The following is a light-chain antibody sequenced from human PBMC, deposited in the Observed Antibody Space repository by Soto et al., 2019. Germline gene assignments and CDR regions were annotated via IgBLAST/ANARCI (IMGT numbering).Light chain of an antibody. CDR2: DAS. V-gene: IGKV3-11*01. J-gene: IGKJ4*02. CDR3: QQRSNWPST. Sequence: EIVLTQSPATLSLSPGDRATLSCRASQSVSSYLAWYQQKPGQAPRLLIYDASNRATGIPARFSGSGSGKDFPLPITTLEPEDFAVYYCQQRSNWPSTCGGGTKVEIK. CDR1: QSVSSY.